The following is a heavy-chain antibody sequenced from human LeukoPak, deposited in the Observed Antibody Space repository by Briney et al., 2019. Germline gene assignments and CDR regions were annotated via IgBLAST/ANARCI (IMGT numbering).Heavy chain of an antibody. J-gene: IGHJ4*02. V-gene: IGHV1-18*01. D-gene: IGHD3-3*01. CDR1: GYTFTSYG. CDR3: ARDSDFWSGYYPLENPKNSDY. CDR2: ISAYNGNT. Sequence: ASVKVSCKASGYTFTSYGISWVRQAPGQGLEWMGWISAYNGNTNYAQKLQGRVTMTTDTSTSTAYMELRSLRSDDTAVYYCARDSDFWSGYYPLENPKNSDYWGQGTLVTVSS.